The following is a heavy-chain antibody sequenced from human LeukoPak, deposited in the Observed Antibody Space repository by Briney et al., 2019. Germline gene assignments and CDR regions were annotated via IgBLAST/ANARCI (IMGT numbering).Heavy chain of an antibody. Sequence: GGSLRLSCTASKFTFSHYGMQWVRQAPGKGLEWVASINHNGNVNYYVDSVKGRFTISRDNAKNSLYLQMSNLRAEDTAVYFCARGGGLDVWGQGATVTVSS. CDR3: ARGGGLDV. D-gene: IGHD3-16*01. J-gene: IGHJ6*02. CDR2: INHNGNVN. CDR1: KFTFSHYG. V-gene: IGHV3-7*03.